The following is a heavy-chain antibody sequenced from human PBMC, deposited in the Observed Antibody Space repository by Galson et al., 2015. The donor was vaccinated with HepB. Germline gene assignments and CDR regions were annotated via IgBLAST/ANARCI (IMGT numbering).Heavy chain of an antibody. CDR1: GYIFTNYW. CDR3: ARHGINWNPFDY. CDR2: ISPGDSDT. V-gene: IGHV5-51*01. D-gene: IGHD1-1*01. Sequence: QSGAEVKKPGESLKISCTGSGYIFTNYWIAWVRQMLGKGLEWMGIISPGDSDTRYSPSFQGQVTISADKSISTAFLQWTRLAASDTAMYYCARHGINWNPFDYWGQGTLVSVSS. J-gene: IGHJ4*02.